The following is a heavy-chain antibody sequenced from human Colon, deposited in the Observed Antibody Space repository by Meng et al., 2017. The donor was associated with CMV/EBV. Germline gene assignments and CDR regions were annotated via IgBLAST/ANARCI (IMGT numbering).Heavy chain of an antibody. D-gene: IGHD3-16*02. CDR1: GYNFVSFG. CDR2: INNYSGQT. J-gene: IGHJ3*02. V-gene: IGHV1-18*01. CDR3: ARRDPSFAFDT. Sequence: SCKTSGYNFVSFGIGWVRQAPGQGLEWMGWINNYSGQTNYAQNLQGRITITTDSSTATVSMELRSLGSDDTAIYYCARRDPSFAFDTWGQGAMVTVSS.